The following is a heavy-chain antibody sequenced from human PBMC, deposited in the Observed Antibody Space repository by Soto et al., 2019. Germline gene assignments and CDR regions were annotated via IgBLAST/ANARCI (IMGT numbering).Heavy chain of an antibody. CDR3: AKDRSENFWVYYYAMDV. CDR2: ISGSSSGT. Sequence: EVQLLESGGDLVQPGGSLRLSCAASGFAFATYAMTWVRQSPGKGLEWVSGISGSSSGTYYTDSVKGRFTISRDNSKNTVYLQMNSLRGEDTAVYYCAKDRSENFWVYYYAMDVWGQGTAVTVSS. V-gene: IGHV3-23*01. J-gene: IGHJ6*02. D-gene: IGHD6-19*01. CDR1: GFAFATYA.